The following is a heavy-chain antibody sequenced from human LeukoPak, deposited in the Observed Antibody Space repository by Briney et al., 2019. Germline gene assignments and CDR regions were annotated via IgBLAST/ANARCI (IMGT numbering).Heavy chain of an antibody. CDR2: INHSGST. D-gene: IGHD3-22*01. J-gene: IGHJ1*01. CDR3: ARAHYYDSSGYFRPGGYFQH. Sequence: SETQSLTCAVYGGSFSGYYWSWIRQPPGKGLEWIGEINHSGSTNYNPSLKSRVTISVDTSKNQFSLKLSSVTAADTAVYYCARAHYYDSSGYFRPGGYFQHWGQGTLVTVSS. V-gene: IGHV4-34*01. CDR1: GGSFSGYY.